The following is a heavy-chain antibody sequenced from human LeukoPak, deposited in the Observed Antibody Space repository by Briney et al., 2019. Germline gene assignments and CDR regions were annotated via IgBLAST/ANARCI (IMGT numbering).Heavy chain of an antibody. D-gene: IGHD6-13*01. J-gene: IGHJ5*02. CDR2: IYNDGNT. CDR3: ARDADSSNWYYH. V-gene: IGHV3-53*01. Sequence: GGSLRLSCAASGFSVSNTYMTWVRQAPGKGLEWVSVIYNDGNTYYADSVKGRFTISRDNYKNTLYLQMNSLRAEDTAVYYCARDADSSNWYYHWGQGTLVPVSS. CDR1: GFSVSNTY.